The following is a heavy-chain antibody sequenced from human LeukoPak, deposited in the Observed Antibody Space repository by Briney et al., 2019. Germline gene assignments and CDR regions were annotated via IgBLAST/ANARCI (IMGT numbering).Heavy chain of an antibody. CDR1: GYRFSYFW. D-gene: IGHD4-11*01. CDR3: AMKSCNDYSNSASLLTPSYFDF. CDR2: IYPDDSDN. Sequence: AGESLKISCRGSGYRFSYFWIGWVRQMPGKGLEWMGIIYPDDSDNRYSPSFQGQVTISADKSINTAYLRWSVLKASDTAIYYCAMKSCNDYSNSASLLTPSYFDFWGQGTLVTVSS. V-gene: IGHV5-51*01. J-gene: IGHJ4*02.